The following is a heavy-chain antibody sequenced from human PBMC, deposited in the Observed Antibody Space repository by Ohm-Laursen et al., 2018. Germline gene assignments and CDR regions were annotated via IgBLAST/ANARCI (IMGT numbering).Heavy chain of an antibody. CDR2: IYYSGST. V-gene: IGHV4-59*12. J-gene: IGHJ4*02. CDR3: ATIRRDYLYYFDY. CDR1: GGSISSYY. D-gene: IGHD2/OR15-2a*01. Sequence: GTLSLTCTVSGGSISSYYWSWIRQPPGKGLEWIGYIYYSGSTNYNPSLKSRVTISVDTSKKQFSLKLSSVTAADTAVYYCATIRRDYLYYFDYWGQGTLVTVSS.